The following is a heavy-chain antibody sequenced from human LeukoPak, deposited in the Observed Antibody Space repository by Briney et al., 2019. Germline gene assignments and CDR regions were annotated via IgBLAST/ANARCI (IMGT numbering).Heavy chain of an antibody. CDR3: ARHWGGGSYFSHWFDP. D-gene: IGHD1-26*01. CDR2: IYYSGST. CDR1: GGSISRSKYY. V-gene: IGHV4-39*01. Sequence: SETLSLTCTVSGGSISRSKYYWGWIRQPPGKGLEWIASIYYSGSTYYNPSLKSRVTISVDTSKNQFSLKLSSVTAADTAVYYCARHWGGGSYFSHWFDPWGQGTLVTVSS. J-gene: IGHJ5*02.